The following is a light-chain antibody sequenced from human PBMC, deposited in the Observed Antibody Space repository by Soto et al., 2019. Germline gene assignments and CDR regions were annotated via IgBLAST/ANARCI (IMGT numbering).Light chain of an antibody. CDR1: QGISSY. CDR3: QQANSFPLT. Sequence: IQLTQAPSSMSASVGDRVTITCRPIQGISSYLAWYQQKPRKAPKLLIYAASTLQSGVPSRFSGSGSGTDFTLTISSLQPADFATYYCQQANSFPLTFGGGTKVDIK. CDR2: AAS. J-gene: IGKJ4*01. V-gene: IGKV1-9*01.